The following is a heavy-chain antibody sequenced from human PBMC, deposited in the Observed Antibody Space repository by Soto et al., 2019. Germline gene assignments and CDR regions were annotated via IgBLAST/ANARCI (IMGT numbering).Heavy chain of an antibody. D-gene: IGHD2-8*01. CDR1: GGSISSYY. Sequence: SETLSLTCTVSGGSISSYYWSRIRQPPGKGLEWIGYIYYSGSTNYNPSLKSRVTISVDTSKNQFSLKLSSVTAADTAVYYCARDSGTNDAFDSWGQGTMVTVSS. J-gene: IGHJ3*02. V-gene: IGHV4-59*01. CDR2: IYYSGST. CDR3: ARDSGTNDAFDS.